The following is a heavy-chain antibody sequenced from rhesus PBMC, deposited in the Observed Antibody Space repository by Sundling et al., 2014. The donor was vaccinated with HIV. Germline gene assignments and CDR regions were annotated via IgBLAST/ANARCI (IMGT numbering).Heavy chain of an antibody. Sequence: QVHLQESGPGLVKPSETLSLTCAVSGGSISGYFWNWIRQPPGKGLEWIGHIGGSSGRTYYNPSLKSRVTISTDTSKNHFSLKVRSLTAADTAVYYCARDVNTLTSYWGQGLLVTVSS. J-gene: IGHJ4*01. CDR3: ARDVNTLTSY. CDR1: GGSISGYF. CDR2: IGGSSGRT. V-gene: IGHV4-165*01. D-gene: IGHD4-23*01.